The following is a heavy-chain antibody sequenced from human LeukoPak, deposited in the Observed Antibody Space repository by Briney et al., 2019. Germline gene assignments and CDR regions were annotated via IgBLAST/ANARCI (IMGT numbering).Heavy chain of an antibody. D-gene: IGHD3-10*01. J-gene: IGHJ4*02. Sequence: GGSLRLSCAASGFTFDDYAMHWVRQAPGKGLEWVSGISWNSGSIGYADSVKGRFTISRDNSKNTLYLQMNSLRAEDTAVYYCASGVYYFDYWGQGTLVTVSS. CDR3: ASGVYYFDY. V-gene: IGHV3-9*01. CDR2: ISWNSGSI. CDR1: GFTFDDYA.